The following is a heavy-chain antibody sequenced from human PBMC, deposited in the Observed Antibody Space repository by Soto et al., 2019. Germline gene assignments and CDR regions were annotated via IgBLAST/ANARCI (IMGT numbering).Heavy chain of an antibody. CDR2: INHSGST. J-gene: IGHJ6*03. D-gene: IGHD4-17*01. CDR1: GGSFSGYY. V-gene: IGHV4-34*01. CDR3: ARGGYGDYDFLAGRIATRYYYYMDV. Sequence: SETLSLTCAVYGGSFSGYYWSWIRQPPGKGLEWIGEINHSGSTNYNPSLKSRVTISVDTSKNQFSLKLSSVTAADTAVYYCARGGYGDYDFLAGRIATRYYYYMDVWGKGTTVTVSS.